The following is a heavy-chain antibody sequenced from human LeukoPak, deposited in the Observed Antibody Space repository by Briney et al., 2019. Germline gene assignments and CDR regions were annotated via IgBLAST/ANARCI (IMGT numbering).Heavy chain of an antibody. Sequence: SETLSLTCTVSGASISSDFGSWIRQPAEEGLEWIGRIYTSGTTNYNPSLKSGVTMSLDTSKNQFSLRLSSVTAADTAVYYCAREGGPGRSFDYWGQGTLVTVSS. J-gene: IGHJ4*02. V-gene: IGHV4-4*07. CDR1: GASISSDF. D-gene: IGHD3-10*01. CDR2: IYTSGTT. CDR3: AREGGPGRSFDY.